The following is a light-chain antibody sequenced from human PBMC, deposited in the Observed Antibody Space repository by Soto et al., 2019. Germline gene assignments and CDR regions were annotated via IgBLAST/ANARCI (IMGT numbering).Light chain of an antibody. CDR3: QQHTISMYT. CDR2: DAS. Sequence: EIVLTQSPATLSLSPGERATLSCRASQSVSSYLAWYQQKPGQAPRLLIYDASNRATGIPARFSGSGSGTDFTLTINRLEPEDSAVYYCQQHTISMYTFGQGTKVDIK. CDR1: QSVSSY. V-gene: IGKV3-11*01. J-gene: IGKJ2*01.